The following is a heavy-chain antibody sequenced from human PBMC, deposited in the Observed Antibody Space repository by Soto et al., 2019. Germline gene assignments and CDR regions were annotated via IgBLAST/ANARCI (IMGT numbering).Heavy chain of an antibody. Sequence: GASVNVSCKSSGGTFSSYAISWVRQAPGQGLECMGGIIPIFGTANYAQKFQGRVTITADESTSTAYMELSSLRSEDAAVYYCARVRRITMVRGVIMDYYYGMDVWGQGTTVTVSS. CDR1: GGTFSSYA. J-gene: IGHJ6*02. CDR3: ARVRRITMVRGVIMDYYYGMDV. CDR2: IIPIFGTA. D-gene: IGHD3-10*01. V-gene: IGHV1-69*13.